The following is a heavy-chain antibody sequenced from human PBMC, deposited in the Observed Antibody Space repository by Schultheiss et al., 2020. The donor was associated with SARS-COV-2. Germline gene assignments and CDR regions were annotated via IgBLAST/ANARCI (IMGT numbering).Heavy chain of an antibody. CDR3: ARRNDPYYYYGMDV. CDR1: GYRFTNYW. V-gene: IGHV5-10-1*01. D-gene: IGHD1-1*01. CDR2: IDPSDSET. J-gene: IGHJ6*02. Sequence: GESLKISCQGSGYRFTNYWISWVRQMPGKGLEWMGKIDPSDSETNYSPSFQGHVTISADRSISTVYLQWGSLKASDTAMYYCARRNDPYYYYGMDVWGQGTTVTVSS.